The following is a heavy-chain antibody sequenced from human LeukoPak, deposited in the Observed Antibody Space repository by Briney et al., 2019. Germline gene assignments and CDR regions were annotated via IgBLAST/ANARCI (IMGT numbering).Heavy chain of an antibody. J-gene: IGHJ4*02. CDR2: FDPEDGET. CDR3: ATVPYYYDSSGYYWLDY. Sequence: ASVKVSCKVFGYTLTELSMHWVRQAPGKGLEWMGGFDPEDGETIYAQKFQGRVTMTEDTSTDTAYMELSSLRSEDTAVYYCATVPYYYDSSGYYWLDYWGQGTLVTVSS. D-gene: IGHD3-22*01. CDR1: GYTLTELS. V-gene: IGHV1-24*01.